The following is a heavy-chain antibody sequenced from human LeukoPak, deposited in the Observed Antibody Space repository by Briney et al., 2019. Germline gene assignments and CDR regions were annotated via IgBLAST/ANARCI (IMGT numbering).Heavy chain of an antibody. Sequence: GGSLRLSCAASGFTFSSYSMNWVRQAPGKGLEWVSSISSSSSYIYYADSVKGRFTISRDNAKNSLYLQMNSLRAEDTAVYYCARSPLGLGYYFDYWGQGTLVTVSS. CDR3: ARSPLGLGYYFDY. J-gene: IGHJ4*02. V-gene: IGHV3-21*01. CDR2: ISSSSSYI. D-gene: IGHD3-10*01. CDR1: GFTFSSYS.